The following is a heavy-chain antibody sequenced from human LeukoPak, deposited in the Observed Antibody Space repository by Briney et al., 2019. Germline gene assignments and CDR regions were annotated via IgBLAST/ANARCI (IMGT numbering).Heavy chain of an antibody. J-gene: IGHJ4*02. V-gene: IGHV4-61*02. CDR2: IYTSGST. CDR3: ARDGYYYDSSGYYSPVFDY. Sequence: KPSETLSLTSTVSGYSISSGSYYWSWIRQPAGKGLEWIGRIYTSGSTNYNPSLKSRVTISVDTSKNQFSLKLSSVTAADTAVYYCARDGYYYDSSGYYSPVFDYWGQGTLVTVSS. D-gene: IGHD3-22*01. CDR1: GYSISSGSYY.